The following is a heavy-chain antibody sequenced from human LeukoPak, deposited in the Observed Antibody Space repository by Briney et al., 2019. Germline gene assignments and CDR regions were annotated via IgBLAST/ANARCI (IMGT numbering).Heavy chain of an antibody. Sequence: GASVKVSCKASGFTFSNSAIHWVRQAPGQGLEWMGWISPNSGGTNYAQKFQGWVTMTRDTSISTAYMELSRLRSDDTAVYYCARTLGSWHLFDYWGQGTLVTVSS. J-gene: IGHJ4*02. D-gene: IGHD6-13*01. V-gene: IGHV1-2*04. CDR3: ARTLGSWHLFDY. CDR2: ISPNSGGT. CDR1: GFTFSNSA.